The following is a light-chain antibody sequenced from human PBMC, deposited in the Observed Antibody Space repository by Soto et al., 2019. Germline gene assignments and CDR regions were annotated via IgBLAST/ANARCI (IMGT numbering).Light chain of an antibody. CDR2: RTN. CDR1: SSNIGTNT. J-gene: IGLJ3*02. Sequence: QSVLTQPPSASGTPGQRVTVSCSGSSSNIGTNTVSWYQQLPGTAPKLLISRTNQRPSGVPDRFSGSKSGTSGSLAISGLQSEDEADYYCAAWDDSLNGPVFGGGTKLTV. V-gene: IGLV1-44*01. CDR3: AAWDDSLNGPV.